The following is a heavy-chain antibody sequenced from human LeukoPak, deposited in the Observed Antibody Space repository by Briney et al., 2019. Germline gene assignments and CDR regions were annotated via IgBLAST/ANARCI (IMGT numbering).Heavy chain of an antibody. D-gene: IGHD3-22*01. Sequence: GASVKVSCKASGGTFISYAISWVRQAPGQGLEWMGGIIPIFGTANYAQKFQGRVTITADESTSTAYMELSSLRSEDTAVYYCARAPDYYDRLRWFDPWGQGTLVTVSS. CDR1: GGTFISYA. V-gene: IGHV1-69*13. CDR3: ARAPDYYDRLRWFDP. CDR2: IIPIFGTA. J-gene: IGHJ5*02.